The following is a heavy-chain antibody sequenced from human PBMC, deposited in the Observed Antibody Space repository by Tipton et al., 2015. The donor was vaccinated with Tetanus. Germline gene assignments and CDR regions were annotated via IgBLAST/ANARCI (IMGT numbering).Heavy chain of an antibody. D-gene: IGHD2-2*01. V-gene: IGHV4-61*01. CDR3: ARGWSECSSWSCSPFDS. CDR2: VSYSGST. CDR1: GGSVRSGSYY. J-gene: IGHJ4*02. Sequence: LRLSCTVSGGSVRSGSYYWNWIRQPPGKGLEWIGYVSYSGSTNSNYSLKSRITISQDTSKNQFSLRLTSVTAADTAVYYCARGWSECSSWSCSPFDSWGQGTLVTVAS.